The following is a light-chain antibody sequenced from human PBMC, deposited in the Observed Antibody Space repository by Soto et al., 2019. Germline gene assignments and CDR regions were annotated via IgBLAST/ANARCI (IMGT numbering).Light chain of an antibody. Sequence: QSALTQPASVSGSPGQSITTSCTGTSSDVGGYNYVSWYQQQPGKAPKLMIYDVTNRPSGVSNRFSGSKSGNTASLTISGLQAEDEADYYCSSYTGSSTLVIFGGGTKVTVL. CDR3: SSYTGSSTLVI. CDR2: DVT. CDR1: SSDVGGYNY. J-gene: IGLJ2*01. V-gene: IGLV2-14*01.